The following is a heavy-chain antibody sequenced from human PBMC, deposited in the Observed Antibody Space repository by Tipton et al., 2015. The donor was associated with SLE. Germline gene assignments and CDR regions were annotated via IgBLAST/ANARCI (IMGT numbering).Heavy chain of an antibody. CDR2: IXXXGST. Sequence: TLSLTCAVYGGSFSGYSWSWXRQPPGKGLEWIGEIXXXGSTNYNPSLKSRVTISLDTSKNQFSLKLTSVTTADTAVYHCARDISGYSSXWFYYYSAMDVWGQGTTVTVSS. V-gene: IGHV4-34*01. J-gene: IGHJ6*02. D-gene: IGHD6-13*01. CDR1: GGSFSGYS. CDR3: ARDISGYSSXWFYYYSAMDV.